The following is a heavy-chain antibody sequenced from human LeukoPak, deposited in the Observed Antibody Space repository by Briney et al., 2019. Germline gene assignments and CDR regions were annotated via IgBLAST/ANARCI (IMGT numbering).Heavy chain of an antibody. J-gene: IGHJ4*02. CDR2: ISYSGTT. Sequence: PSETLSLTCPVSGGSISSYRWNWIRQPPGKGLEWIGYISYSGTTSYNPSLKSRVTISMDTSKNQFSLKLSSVTAADTAVYYCARGGSRRDTAMVWDYWGQGILVTVSS. CDR3: ARGGSRRDTAMVWDY. CDR1: GGSISSYR. V-gene: IGHV4-59*01. D-gene: IGHD5-18*01.